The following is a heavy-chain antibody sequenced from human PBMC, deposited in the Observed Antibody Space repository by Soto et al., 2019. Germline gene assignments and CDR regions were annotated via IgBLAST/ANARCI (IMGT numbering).Heavy chain of an antibody. J-gene: IGHJ4*02. CDR2: ISGSGGST. Sequence: EVQLLESGGGLVQPGGSLRLSCAASGFTFSSYAMSWVHQAPGKGLEWVSAISGSGGSTYYADSVKGRFTISRDNSKNTLYLQMNSLRAEDTAVYYCAKDRELWLLLYYFDYWGQGTLVTVSS. CDR3: AKDRELWLLLYYFDY. CDR1: GFTFSSYA. D-gene: IGHD5-18*01. V-gene: IGHV3-23*01.